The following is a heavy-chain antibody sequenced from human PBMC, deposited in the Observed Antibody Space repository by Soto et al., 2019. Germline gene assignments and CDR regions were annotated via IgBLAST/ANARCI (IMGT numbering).Heavy chain of an antibody. V-gene: IGHV4-61*01. D-gene: IGHD5-12*01. J-gene: IGHJ4*02. CDR3: ASGSEWLRFADY. Sequence: PSETLSLTCTVSGGSVSSGSYYWSWIRQPPGKGLEWIGYIYYSGSTNYNPSLKSRVTISVDTSKNQFSLKLSSVTAADTAVYYCASGSEWLRFADYWGQGTLVTVSS. CDR1: GGSVSSGSYY. CDR2: IYYSGST.